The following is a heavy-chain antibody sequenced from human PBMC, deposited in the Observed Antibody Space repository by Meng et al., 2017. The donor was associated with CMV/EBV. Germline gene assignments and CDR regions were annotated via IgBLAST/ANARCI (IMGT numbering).Heavy chain of an antibody. CDR3: AKQVVPAASGGEELDY. D-gene: IGHD2-2*01. CDR1: GFAFSSYG. CDR2: IWYDGSSK. V-gene: IGHV3-33*06. J-gene: IGHJ4*02. Sequence: SGFAFSSYGMHWGRQAPGKGLEWVGVIWYDGSSKYDADSVKGRFTISRDNSKNTLYLQMNSLRAEDTAVYYCAKQVVPAASGGEELDYWGQGTLVTVSS.